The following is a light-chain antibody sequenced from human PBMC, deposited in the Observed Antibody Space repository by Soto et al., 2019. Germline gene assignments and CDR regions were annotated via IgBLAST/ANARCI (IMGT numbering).Light chain of an antibody. Sequence: EVVLTQSPVTLSLSPGEIATLSCRASQSFRGLLAWYQQKPAQAPRLLIYDAYNRATGIPPRFSGSGSGTDFTLTISSLEPEDSAVYYCQQRHMWPITFGQGTRLEIK. CDR3: QQRHMWPIT. CDR1: QSFRGL. CDR2: DAY. V-gene: IGKV3-11*01. J-gene: IGKJ5*01.